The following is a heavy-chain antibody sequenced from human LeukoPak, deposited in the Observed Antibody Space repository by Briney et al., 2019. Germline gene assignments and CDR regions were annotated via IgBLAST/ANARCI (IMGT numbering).Heavy chain of an antibody. J-gene: IGHJ6*02. CDR2: IKSDGSDK. V-gene: IGHV3-7*04. D-gene: IGHD6-19*01. CDR3: VRDADQQWQVLGVYSYGMDV. CDR1: GFTFSTYW. Sequence: GGSLRLSCAASGFTFSTYWMSWVRQAPGKGLEWVAQIKSDGSDKYYVDSVKGRFTISRDNAKKSLYLQMNSLRAEDTAIYYGVRDADQQWQVLGVYSYGMDVWGQGTTVTVSS.